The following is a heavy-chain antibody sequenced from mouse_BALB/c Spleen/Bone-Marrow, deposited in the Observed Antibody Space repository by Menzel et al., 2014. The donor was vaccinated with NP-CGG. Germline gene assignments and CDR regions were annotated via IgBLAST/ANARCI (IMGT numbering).Heavy chain of an antibody. CDR2: IHPGDGDT. J-gene: IGHJ2*01. D-gene: IGHD2-1*01. CDR1: GYTFTNFW. CDR3: ARVYYGNLDY. V-gene: IGHV1-80*01. Sequence: VQLQQSGAELVRPGSSVKTSCKASGYTFTNFWMNWVKQRPGQGLEWIGQIHPGDGDTNNNGKFKGKATLTTDKSSSSAYMQLSSLSSGNSAVYFCARVYYGNLDYWGQGTTLTVSS.